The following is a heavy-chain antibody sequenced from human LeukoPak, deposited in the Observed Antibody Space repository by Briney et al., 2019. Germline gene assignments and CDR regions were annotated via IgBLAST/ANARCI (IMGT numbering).Heavy chain of an antibody. J-gene: IGHJ4*02. V-gene: IGHV3-20*04. Sequence: PGGFLRLSCAASGFTFDDYGMSWLRQAPGKGLEWVSGINWNGGSTGYADSVKGRFTISRDNAKNSLYLQMNSLRAEDTALYYCARMGCSSTSCYFDYWGQGTLVTVSS. CDR1: GFTFDDYG. CDR2: INWNGGST. CDR3: ARMGCSSTSCYFDY. D-gene: IGHD2-2*01.